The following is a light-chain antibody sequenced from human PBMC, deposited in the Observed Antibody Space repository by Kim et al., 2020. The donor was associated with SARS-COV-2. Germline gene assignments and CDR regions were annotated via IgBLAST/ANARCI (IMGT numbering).Light chain of an antibody. Sequence: SVSPGQTASITCSGDKLGDKYACCYQQKPGQSPVLVIYQDSKRPSGIPERFSGSNSGNTATLTISGTHAMDEADYYCQAWDSSTYVFGTGTKVTVL. CDR3: QAWDSSTYV. J-gene: IGLJ1*01. V-gene: IGLV3-1*01. CDR1: KLGDKY. CDR2: QDS.